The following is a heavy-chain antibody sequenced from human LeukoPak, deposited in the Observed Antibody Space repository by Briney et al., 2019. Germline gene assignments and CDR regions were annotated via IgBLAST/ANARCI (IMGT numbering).Heavy chain of an antibody. CDR2: IYNSGSP. CDR3: ARENSNSWYLDY. CDR1: GGSISTYY. Sequence: SETLSLTCTVSGGSISTYYWSWIRQPPGKGLEWIGYIYNSGSPNYNPSLKSRVTISVDTSKKQFSLKLTSLTAADTAVYYCARENSNSWYLDYWGQGTLVTVSS. J-gene: IGHJ4*02. V-gene: IGHV4-59*01. D-gene: IGHD6-13*01.